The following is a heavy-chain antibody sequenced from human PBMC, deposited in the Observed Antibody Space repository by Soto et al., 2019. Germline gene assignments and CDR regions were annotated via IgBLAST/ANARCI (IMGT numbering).Heavy chain of an antibody. CDR2: INHSGST. CDR3: ASASLGHCSGGSCFHWFDP. Sequence: PSETLSLTCAVYGGSFSGYYWSWIRQPPGKGLEWIGEINHSGSTNYNPSLKSRVTISVDTSKNQFSLKLSSVTAADTAVYYCASASLGHCSGGSCFHWFDPWGQGTLVTVSS. J-gene: IGHJ5*02. D-gene: IGHD2-15*01. CDR1: GGSFSGYY. V-gene: IGHV4-34*01.